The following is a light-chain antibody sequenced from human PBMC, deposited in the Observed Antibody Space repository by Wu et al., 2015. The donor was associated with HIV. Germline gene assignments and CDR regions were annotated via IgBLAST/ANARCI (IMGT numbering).Light chain of an antibody. CDR1: QSVNYNS. Sequence: EIVLTQSPGTLSLSPGERATLSCRASQSVNYNSLAWYQQKPGQAPTLLIFGASSRATDIPDRFSGSGSGTDFTLTITRLEPEDFAVYYCHQYGSEPLTFGGGTKVEIK. CDR2: GAS. V-gene: IGKV3-20*01. CDR3: HQYGSEPLT. J-gene: IGKJ4*01.